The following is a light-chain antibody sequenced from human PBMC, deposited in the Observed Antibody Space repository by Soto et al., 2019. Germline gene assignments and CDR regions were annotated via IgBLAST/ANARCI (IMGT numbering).Light chain of an antibody. V-gene: IGKV3-11*01. Sequence: EIVLTQSPATLSLSPGERATISCRASQSVSSYLAWYQQKPGQAPRLLIYDASNRASGIPARFRGSGAGTDFTLTISSLEPEDYADYYCQQRSNWRPYTFGQGTKLEIK. CDR3: QQRSNWRPYT. CDR1: QSVSSY. J-gene: IGKJ2*01. CDR2: DAS.